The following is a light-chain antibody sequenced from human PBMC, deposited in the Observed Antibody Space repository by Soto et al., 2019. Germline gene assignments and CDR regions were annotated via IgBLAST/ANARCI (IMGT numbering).Light chain of an antibody. Sequence: QPVRTPPPSVSGAPGQRVTIYCTGSSSNIGAGYDVHWYQQLPGTDPKLLIYGNSNRPSGVPDRFSGSKSGTSASLAITGRQDEDEADYDCQSYDSSLRGYVFGTGTKLTVL. V-gene: IGLV1-40*01. J-gene: IGLJ1*01. CDR2: GNS. CDR3: QSYDSSLRGYV. CDR1: SSNIGAGYD.